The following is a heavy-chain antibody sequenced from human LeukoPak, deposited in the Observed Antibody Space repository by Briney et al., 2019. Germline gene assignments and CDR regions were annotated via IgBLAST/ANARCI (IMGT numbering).Heavy chain of an antibody. CDR2: ISYDGSNQ. V-gene: IGHV3-30-3*01. J-gene: IGHJ4*02. D-gene: IGHD3-22*01. Sequence: GGSLRLSCAASGFTFSSYAMHWVRQAPGKGLEWVAVISYDGSNQYYADSVKGRFTISRDNSKNTLYLQMNSLRAEDTAVYYCAREQYYYDSSGYYLDYWGQGTLATVSS. CDR3: AREQYYYDSSGYYLDY. CDR1: GFTFSSYA.